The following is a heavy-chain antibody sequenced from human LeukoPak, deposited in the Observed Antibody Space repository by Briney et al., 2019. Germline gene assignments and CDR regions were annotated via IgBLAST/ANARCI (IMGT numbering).Heavy chain of an antibody. J-gene: IGHJ4*02. D-gene: IGHD3-22*01. Sequence: PGRSLRLSCAASGFTFSSYAMHWVRQAPGKGLEWVANIKQDGSDEYYVDSVKGRFTISRDNAKNSLYLQMNSLRAEDTAVYYCARVHHYYEISGYYYYFDYWGQGTLVTVSS. CDR2: IKQDGSDE. CDR3: ARVHHYYEISGYYYYFDY. CDR1: GFTFSSYA. V-gene: IGHV3-7*05.